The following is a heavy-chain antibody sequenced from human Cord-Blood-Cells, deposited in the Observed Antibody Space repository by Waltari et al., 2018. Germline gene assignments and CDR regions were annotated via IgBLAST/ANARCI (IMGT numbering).Heavy chain of an antibody. CDR3: ARDSGNWYFDL. J-gene: IGHJ2*01. CDR1: GGSVSSGGYY. CDR2: IYYSGST. V-gene: IGHV4-61*08. Sequence: QVQLQESGPGLVKPSETLSLTCTVSGGSVSSGGYYWRWIRQPPGKGLEWIGYIYYSGSTNYNPSLKSRVTISVDTSKNQFSLKLSSVTAADTAVYYCARDSGNWYFDLWGRGTLVTVSS. D-gene: IGHD1-26*01.